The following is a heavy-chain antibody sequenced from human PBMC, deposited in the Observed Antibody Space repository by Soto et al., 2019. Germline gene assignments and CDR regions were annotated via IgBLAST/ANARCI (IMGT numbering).Heavy chain of an antibody. CDR2: ISWNSGSI. Sequence: EVQLLEAGGGLVQPGGSLRLSCAASGFTFSKYAMIWVRQAPGKGLESVSGISWNSGSIGYADSVKGRFTISRDNAKNSLYLQMNSLRAEDTALYYCAKDRDSSGWYDAFDIWGQGTMVTVSS. D-gene: IGHD6-19*01. CDR3: AKDRDSSGWYDAFDI. V-gene: IGHV3-9*01. J-gene: IGHJ3*02. CDR1: GFTFSKYA.